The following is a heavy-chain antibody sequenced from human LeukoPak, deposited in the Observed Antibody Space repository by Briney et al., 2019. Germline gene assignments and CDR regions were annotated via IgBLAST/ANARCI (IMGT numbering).Heavy chain of an antibody. J-gene: IGHJ4*02. CDR2: INHSGST. D-gene: IGHD4-17*01. V-gene: IGHV4-34*01. CDR1: GGSFSGYY. Sequence: PSETLSLTCAVYGGSFSGYYWSWIRQPPGKGLEWIGEINHSGSTNYNPSLKSRVTISVDTSKNQFSLKLSSVTAADTAVYYCARDQPADYGDYPPFDYWGQGTLVTVSS. CDR3: ARDQPADYGDYPPFDY.